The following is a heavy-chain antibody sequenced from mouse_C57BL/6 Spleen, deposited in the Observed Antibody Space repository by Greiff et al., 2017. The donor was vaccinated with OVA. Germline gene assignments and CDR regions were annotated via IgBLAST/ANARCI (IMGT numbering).Heavy chain of an antibody. Sequence: EVKLVESGGGLVKPGGSLKLSCAASGFTFSSYTMSWVRQTPEKRLEWVATISGGGGNTYYPDSVKGRFTISRDNAKNTLYLQMSSLRSEDTALYYCARNYDYDEGYAMDYWGQGTSVTVSS. V-gene: IGHV5-9*01. CDR1: GFTFSSYT. CDR2: ISGGGGNT. J-gene: IGHJ4*01. CDR3: ARNYDYDEGYAMDY. D-gene: IGHD2-4*01.